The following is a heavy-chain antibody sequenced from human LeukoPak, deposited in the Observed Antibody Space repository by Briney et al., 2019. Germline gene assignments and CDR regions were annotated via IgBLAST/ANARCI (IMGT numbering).Heavy chain of an antibody. V-gene: IGHV3-7*01. D-gene: IGHD6-19*01. CDR3: ARAREITVSGTDYFDY. Sequence: GGSLRLSCAVSGFTFSNYWMTWVRQAPGKGLEWVANIKHDGSGPSYLDSVKGRFTISRDNARNSLSLQMSSLRAEHTAVYYCARAREITVSGTDYFDYWGQGTLVTVSS. CDR1: GFTFSNYW. J-gene: IGHJ4*02. CDR2: IKHDGSGP.